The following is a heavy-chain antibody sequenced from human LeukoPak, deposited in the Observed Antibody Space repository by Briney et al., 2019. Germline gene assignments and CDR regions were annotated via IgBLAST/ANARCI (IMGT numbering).Heavy chain of an antibody. Sequence: GSSVKVSCKASGGTFSSYAISWVRQAPGQGLEWMGGIIPIFGTANYAQKFQGRVTITADESTSTAYMELSSVRSEDTAVYYCARERLEIFGVVTPYYYYYMDVWGKGTTVTVSS. D-gene: IGHD3-3*01. CDR1: GGTFSSYA. CDR3: ARERLEIFGVVTPYYYYYMDV. V-gene: IGHV1-69*01. J-gene: IGHJ6*03. CDR2: IIPIFGTA.